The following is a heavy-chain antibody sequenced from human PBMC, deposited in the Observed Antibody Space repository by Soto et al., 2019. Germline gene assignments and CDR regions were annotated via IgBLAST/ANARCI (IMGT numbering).Heavy chain of an antibody. CDR3: ARNFDSGGYYSDY. Sequence: GGSLRLSCAASGFPFSDYYMSWIRQAPGEGLEWISYISSSAYTIYADSVKGRFTISRDNAKNSLFLQMTSLRVEDTAVYYCARNFDSGGYYSDYWGQGTLVTVSS. D-gene: IGHD3-22*01. CDR2: ISSSAYT. CDR1: GFPFSDYY. J-gene: IGHJ4*02. V-gene: IGHV3-11*06.